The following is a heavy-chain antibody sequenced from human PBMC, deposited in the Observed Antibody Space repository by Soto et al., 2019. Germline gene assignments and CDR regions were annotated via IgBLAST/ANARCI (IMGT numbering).Heavy chain of an antibody. CDR2: IIPIFGTA. J-gene: IGHJ4*02. Sequence: SVKVSCKASGGTFSSYAISWVRQAPGQGLEWMGGIIPIFGTANYAQKFQGRVTITADKSTSTAYMELSSLRSEDTAVYYCARDGRYCSGGSCYSTHDYCGQGTLVTVSS. CDR3: ARDGRYCSGGSCYSTHDY. V-gene: IGHV1-69*06. CDR1: GGTFSSYA. D-gene: IGHD2-15*01.